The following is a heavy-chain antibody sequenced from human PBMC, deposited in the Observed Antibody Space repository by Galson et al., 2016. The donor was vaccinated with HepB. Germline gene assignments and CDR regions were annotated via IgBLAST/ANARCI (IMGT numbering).Heavy chain of an antibody. V-gene: IGHV3-30*13. Sequence: SLRLSCAASEFTFSIYGMNWVRQPPGKGLEWVAFISYDGSDKYYADSVKGRFTISRDNSQNRLHLQMNNLRTEDTAVYYCARVLRPHNFNYGGLDDCVQGTLVSVSS. J-gene: IGHJ4*02. CDR3: ARVLRPHNFNYGGLDD. D-gene: IGHD1-7*01. CDR1: EFTFSIYG. CDR2: ISYDGSDK.